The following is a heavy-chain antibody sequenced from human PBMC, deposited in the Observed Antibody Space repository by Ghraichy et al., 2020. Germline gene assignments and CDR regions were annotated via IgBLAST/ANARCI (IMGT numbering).Heavy chain of an antibody. V-gene: IGHV3-30*18. CDR1: GFTFSSYG. CDR2: ISYDGSNK. Sequence: GGSLRLSCAASGFTFSSYGMHWVRQAPGKGLEWVAVISYDGSNKYYADSVKGRFTISRDNSKNTLYLQMNSLRAEDTAVYYCAKDSKTAGHYGMDVWGQGTTVTVSS. D-gene: IGHD6-13*01. J-gene: IGHJ6*02. CDR3: AKDSKTAGHYGMDV.